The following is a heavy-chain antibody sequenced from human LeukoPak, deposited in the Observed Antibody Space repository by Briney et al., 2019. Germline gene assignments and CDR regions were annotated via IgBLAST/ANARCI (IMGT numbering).Heavy chain of an antibody. CDR2: IYHSGST. Sequence: SETLSLTCAVSGGSISSSNWWSWVRQPPGKGLEWIGEIYHSGSTNYNPSLKSRVTLSVDKSKNQFSLKLSSVTAADTAVYYCARGGGYLFDYWGQGTLVTVSS. CDR1: GGSISSSNW. J-gene: IGHJ4*02. V-gene: IGHV4-4*02. D-gene: IGHD5-12*01. CDR3: ARGGGYLFDY.